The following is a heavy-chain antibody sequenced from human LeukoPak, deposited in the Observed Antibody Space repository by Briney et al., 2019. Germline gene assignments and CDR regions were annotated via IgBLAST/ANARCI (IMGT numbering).Heavy chain of an antibody. D-gene: IGHD2-21*02. J-gene: IGHJ4*02. CDR2: ITSTSNYR. V-gene: IGHV3-21*01. CDR1: GFTFTTYN. Sequence: PGGSLRLSCAASGFTFTTYNMNWFRQAPGKGLEWVSSITSTSNYRYYADSVRGRFTISRDNARNSLYLQMNSLRAEDTAVYFCARDTGDYYFDYWGQGTLVTVSS. CDR3: ARDTGDYYFDY.